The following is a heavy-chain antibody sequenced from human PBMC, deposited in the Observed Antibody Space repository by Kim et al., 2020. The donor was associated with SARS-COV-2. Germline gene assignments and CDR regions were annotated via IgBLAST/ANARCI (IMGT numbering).Heavy chain of an antibody. CDR3: ARDRPVQLERWGAFDI. Sequence: SVKVSCKASGGTFSSYAISWVRQAPGQGLEWMGSIIPILGIANYAQKFQGRVTITADKSTSTAYMELSSLRSEDTAVYYCARDRPVQLERWGAFDIWGQGTMVTVSS. CDR1: GGTFSSYA. J-gene: IGHJ3*02. D-gene: IGHD1-1*01. CDR2: IIPILGIA. V-gene: IGHV1-69*04.